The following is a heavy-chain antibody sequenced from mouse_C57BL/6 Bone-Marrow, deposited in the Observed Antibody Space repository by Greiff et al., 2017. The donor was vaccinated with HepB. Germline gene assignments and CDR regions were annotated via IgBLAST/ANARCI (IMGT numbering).Heavy chain of an antibody. V-gene: IGHV5-6*01. CDR1: RFTFSSYG. J-gene: IGHJ2*01. Sequence: EVKLMESGGDLVKPGGSLKLSCAASRFTFSSYGMSWVRQTPDKRLEWVATISSGGSYTYYPDSVKGRFTISRDKAKNTLYRQMSSLKSEDTAMYYCARPDYWGQGTTLTVSS. CDR2: ISSGGSYT. CDR3: ARPDY.